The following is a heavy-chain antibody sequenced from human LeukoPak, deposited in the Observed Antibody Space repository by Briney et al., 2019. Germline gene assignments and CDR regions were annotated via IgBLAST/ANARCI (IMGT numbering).Heavy chain of an antibody. J-gene: IGHJ6*02. CDR2: IDTNSYM. Sequence: PGGSLRLSCAASGFTFSSYGIHWVRQAPGKGLEWVSSIDTNSYMYYADSVKGRFAISRDNAKSSLYLQLNSLRAEDMAVYYCAREASRIKDMDVWGQGTTVTVSS. CDR3: AREASRIKDMDV. CDR1: GFTFSSYG. D-gene: IGHD2-15*01. V-gene: IGHV3-21*01.